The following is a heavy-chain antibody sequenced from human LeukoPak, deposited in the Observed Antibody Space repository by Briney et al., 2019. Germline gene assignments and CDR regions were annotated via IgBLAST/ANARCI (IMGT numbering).Heavy chain of an antibody. Sequence: PSETLSLTCTVSGGSISSSSYYWGWIRQPPGKGLEWIGSIYYSGSTYYNPSLKSRVTISVDTSKNQFSLKLSSVTAADTAVYYCARAPYSSSQYYMDVWGKGTTVTISS. CDR3: ARAPYSSSQYYMDV. D-gene: IGHD6-13*01. CDR1: GGSISSSSYY. V-gene: IGHV4-39*01. J-gene: IGHJ6*03. CDR2: IYYSGST.